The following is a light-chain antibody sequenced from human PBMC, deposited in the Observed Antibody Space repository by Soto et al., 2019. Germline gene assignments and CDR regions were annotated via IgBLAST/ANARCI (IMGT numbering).Light chain of an antibody. CDR2: GDS. CDR1: SSNIGAGYD. J-gene: IGLJ1*01. Sequence: QSVLTQPPSVSGAPGQRVTISCTGSSSNIGAGYDVNWYQQLPETAPKLLIFGDSNRPSGVPHRFSGSKSGTSASLVITGLQADDEADYYCQSNDNGLSGSDVFGTGTKVTVL. V-gene: IGLV1-40*01. CDR3: QSNDNGLSGSDV.